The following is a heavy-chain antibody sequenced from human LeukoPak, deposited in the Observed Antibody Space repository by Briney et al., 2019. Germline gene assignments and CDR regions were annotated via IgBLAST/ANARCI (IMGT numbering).Heavy chain of an antibody. V-gene: IGHV4-38-2*02. CDR1: GYSISSGYY. Sequence: NPSETLSLTCTVSGYSISSGYYWGWLRQPPGTGLEWIGSIHHSGTTFYNPSLKSRVTISLDTTNNQFSLKVDSVTAADTAVYYCARAGGYGKNWFDPWGQGTLVTVSS. CDR2: IHHSGTT. CDR3: ARAGGYGKNWFDP. D-gene: IGHD5-18*01. J-gene: IGHJ5*02.